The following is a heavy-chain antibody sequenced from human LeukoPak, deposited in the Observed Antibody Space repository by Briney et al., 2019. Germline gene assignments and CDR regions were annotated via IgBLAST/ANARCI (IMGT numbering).Heavy chain of an antibody. V-gene: IGHV3-11*03. CDR1: GFIFSDYS. CDR3: ASYYYASGSSD. D-gene: IGHD3-10*01. CDR2: ISTHSTYT. J-gene: IGHJ4*02. Sequence: GGSLRLSRAASGFIFSDYSMSWIRQAPGKGLEWVSYISTHSTYTHYADSVRGRFTISRDNAKNSLYLQNSTVRADDAAVYYCASYYYASGSSDWGQGTLVTVSS.